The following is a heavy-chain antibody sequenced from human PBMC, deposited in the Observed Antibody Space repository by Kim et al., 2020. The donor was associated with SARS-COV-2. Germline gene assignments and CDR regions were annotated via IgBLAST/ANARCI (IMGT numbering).Heavy chain of an antibody. CDR2: T. J-gene: IGHJ4*02. Sequence: TEYDASVKGRFTVSRDDSKYSLYLQMNSLKTEDTAVYYCAGASPSGYFDYWGQGTLVTVSS. CDR3: AGASPSGYFDY. D-gene: IGHD3-10*01. V-gene: IGHV3-72*01.